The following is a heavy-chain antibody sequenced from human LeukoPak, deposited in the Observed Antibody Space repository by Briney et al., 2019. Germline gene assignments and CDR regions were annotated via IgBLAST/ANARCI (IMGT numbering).Heavy chain of an antibody. CDR3: ARDRGYPDSFNI. Sequence: GGSLRLSCAASGFNFSPFWMHWVRHPPGKGLVWISHINNDGSTKVYADSVKGRFTISRDNAKNTLYLQMNSLRADDTAVYYCARDRGYPDSFNIWGEGTMVTVSS. CDR2: INNDGSTK. CDR1: GFNFSPFW. J-gene: IGHJ3*02. V-gene: IGHV3-74*01. D-gene: IGHD3-10*01.